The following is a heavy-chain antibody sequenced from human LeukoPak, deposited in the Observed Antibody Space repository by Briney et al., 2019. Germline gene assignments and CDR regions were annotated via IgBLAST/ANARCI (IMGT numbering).Heavy chain of an antibody. D-gene: IGHD3-22*01. CDR1: GGSFSGYY. V-gene: IGHV4-34*01. CDR3: ARDYDSSGYYGY. CDR2: INHSGST. J-gene: IGHJ4*02. Sequence: SETLSLTCAAHGGSFSGYYWSWIRQPPGKGLEWIGEINHSGSTNYNPSLKSRVTISVDTSKNQFSLKLSSVTAADTAVYYCARDYDSSGYYGYWGQGTLVTVSS.